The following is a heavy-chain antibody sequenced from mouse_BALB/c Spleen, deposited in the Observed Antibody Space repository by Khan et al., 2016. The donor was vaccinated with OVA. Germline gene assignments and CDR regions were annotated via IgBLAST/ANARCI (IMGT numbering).Heavy chain of an antibody. CDR2: IYRGNTDT. J-gene: IGHJ3*01. CDR1: GYTFTSYW. Sequence: VQLQQSGTVLVRPGASVKLSCKASGYTFTSYWMHWVNQRPGKGLEWIGDIYRGNTDTNYNQKFKGKAKLTAVTSTSPVYMQLSSLTTEDSAVYCGTRRNWDFAWFAYWGQGTLVTVSA. V-gene: IGHV1-5*01. CDR3: TRRNWDFAWFAY. D-gene: IGHD4-1*01.